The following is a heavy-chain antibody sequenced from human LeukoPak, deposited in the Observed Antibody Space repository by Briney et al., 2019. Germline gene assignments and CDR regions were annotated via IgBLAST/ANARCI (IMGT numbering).Heavy chain of an antibody. V-gene: IGHV4-39*07. CDR3: ASYLLGYCSGGSCYSDYFDY. J-gene: IGHJ4*02. Sequence: SETLSLTCTVSGGSISSNNYYWGWIRQPPGKGLEWIGSIYYSGSTYYNPSLKSRVTISVDTSKNQFSLKLSSVTAADTAVYYCASYLLGYCSGGSCYSDYFDYWGQGTLVTVSS. CDR1: GGSISSNNYY. D-gene: IGHD2-15*01. CDR2: IYYSGST.